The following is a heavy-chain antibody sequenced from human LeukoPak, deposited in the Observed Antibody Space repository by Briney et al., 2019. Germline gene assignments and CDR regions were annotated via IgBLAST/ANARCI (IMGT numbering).Heavy chain of an antibody. Sequence: SETLSLTCTVSGGSISSGSYYWSWIRQPAGKGLEWIGRIYTSGSTNYNPSLKSRVTISVDTSKNQFSLKLSSVTAADTAVYYCVCKSIPARPGDYWGQGTLVTVSS. CDR1: GGSISSGSYY. CDR2: IYTSGST. CDR3: VCKSIPARPGDY. D-gene: IGHD6-6*01. V-gene: IGHV4-61*02. J-gene: IGHJ4*02.